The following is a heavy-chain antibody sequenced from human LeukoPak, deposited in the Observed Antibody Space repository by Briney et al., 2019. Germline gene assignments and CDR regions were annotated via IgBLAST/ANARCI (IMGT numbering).Heavy chain of an antibody. CDR2: IYHSGST. CDR1: GYSISSGYY. J-gene: IGHJ4*02. D-gene: IGHD3-22*01. Sequence: SETLSLTCAVSGYSISSGYYWGWIRQPPGKGLEWNGSIYHSGSTYYNPSLKSRVTISVDTSKNQFSLKLSSVTAADTAVYYCARHYYDSSGYLVDYWGQGTLVTVSS. CDR3: ARHYYDSSGYLVDY. V-gene: IGHV4-38-2*01.